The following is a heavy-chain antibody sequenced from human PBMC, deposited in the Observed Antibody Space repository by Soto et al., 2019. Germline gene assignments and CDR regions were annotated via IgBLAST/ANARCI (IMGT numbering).Heavy chain of an antibody. CDR2: ISAYNGNT. CDR3: AGDVPLYCSSPSCYRGRGDDYYYGMGV. D-gene: IGHD2-2*01. CDR1: GYTFTSYG. V-gene: IGHV1-18*01. J-gene: IGHJ6*02. Sequence: QVQLVQSGAEVKKPGASVKVSCKASGYTFTSYGISWVRQAPGQGLEWMGWISAYNGNTNYAQKLQGRVTMTTDTSTSTAYMELRSLRSDDTAAYYCAGDVPLYCSSPSCYRGRGDDYYYGMGVWGQGTTVTFAS.